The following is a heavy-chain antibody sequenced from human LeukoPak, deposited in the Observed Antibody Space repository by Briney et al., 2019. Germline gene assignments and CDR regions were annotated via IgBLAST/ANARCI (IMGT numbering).Heavy chain of an antibody. CDR2: ISGSGGST. V-gene: IGHV3-23*01. D-gene: IGHD3-22*01. CDR1: GFTFSSYA. Sequence: PGGSLTLSCAASGFTFSSYAMSWVSQAPGKGLEWVSAISGSGGSTYYADSVKGRFTISRDNSKNTLYLQMNSLRAEDTAVYYCAKDHDYYDSSGYYYDYWGQGTLVTVSS. CDR3: AKDHDYYDSSGYYYDY. J-gene: IGHJ4*02.